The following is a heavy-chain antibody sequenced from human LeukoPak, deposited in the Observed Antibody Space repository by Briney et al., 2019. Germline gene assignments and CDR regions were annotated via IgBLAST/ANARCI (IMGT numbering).Heavy chain of an antibody. CDR1: GFTVSSNY. V-gene: IGHV4-4*08. D-gene: IGHD3-3*01. CDR3: ARDRDYDFWSGYT. J-gene: IGHJ5*02. Sequence: GSLRLSCAASGFTVSSNYMSWVRQAPGKGLEWIGRIYTSGSTNYNPSLKSRVTISVDTSKNQFSLKLSSVTAADTAVYYCARDRDYDFWSGYTWGQGTLVTVSS. CDR2: IYTSGST.